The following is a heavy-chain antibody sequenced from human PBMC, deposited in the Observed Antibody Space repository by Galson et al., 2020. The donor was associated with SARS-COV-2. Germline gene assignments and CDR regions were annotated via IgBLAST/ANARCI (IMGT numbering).Heavy chain of an antibody. Sequence: SETLSLTCAVYGGSFSGYYWSWIRQPPGKGLEWIGEINHSGSTSYNPSLESRVTISIDTSKNQFSLKLRSVTAADTAVYYCARVDYYGSGRPPWGQGTLVPVSS. J-gene: IGHJ1*01. D-gene: IGHD3-10*01. CDR1: GGSFSGYY. CDR3: ARVDYYGSGRPP. CDR2: INHSGST. V-gene: IGHV4-34*01.